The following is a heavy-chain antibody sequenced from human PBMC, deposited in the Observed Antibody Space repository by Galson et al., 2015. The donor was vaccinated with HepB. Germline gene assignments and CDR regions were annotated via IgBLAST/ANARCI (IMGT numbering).Heavy chain of an antibody. CDR2: IYWDDDK. D-gene: IGHD6-13*01. Sequence: PALVKPTQTLTLTCTFSGFSLSSSGVGVGWIRQPPGKALEWLALIYWDDDKRYSPSLKSRLTITKDTSKNQVVLTMTNMDPVDTATYYCVLAGQQLAFDYWGQGTLVTVSS. CDR1: GFSLSSSGVG. J-gene: IGHJ4*02. V-gene: IGHV2-5*02. CDR3: VLAGQQLAFDY.